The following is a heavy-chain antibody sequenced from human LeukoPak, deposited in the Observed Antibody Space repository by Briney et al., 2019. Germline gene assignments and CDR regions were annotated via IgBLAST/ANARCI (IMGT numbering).Heavy chain of an antibody. J-gene: IGHJ4*02. CDR3: AKEATYYYDSSDPTRFDY. CDR1: GFTFDDYA. V-gene: IGHV3-9*01. CDR2: VSWNGGSV. Sequence: GGSLTLSCVVSGFTFDDYAMEWVRRGPGMGLEWVLGVSWNGGSVDYADSVKGRFTISRDNAKNSLYLQMNSLRSDDSAFYYCAKEATYYYDSSDPTRFDYWGQGTLVTVSS. D-gene: IGHD3-22*01.